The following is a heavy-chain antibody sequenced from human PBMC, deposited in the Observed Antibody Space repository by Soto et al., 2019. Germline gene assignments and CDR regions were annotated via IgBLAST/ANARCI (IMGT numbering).Heavy chain of an antibody. CDR3: AKDLGSSGYGPEGY. CDR1: GFTFSSYG. D-gene: IGHD3-22*01. J-gene: IGHJ4*02. CDR2: ISYDGSNK. Sequence: PGGSLRLSCAASGFTFSSYGMHWVRQAPGKGLEWVAVISYDGSNKYYADSVKGRFTISRDNSKNTLYLQMSSLRAEDTAVYYCAKDLGSSGYGPEGYWGQGTLVTVSS. V-gene: IGHV3-30*18.